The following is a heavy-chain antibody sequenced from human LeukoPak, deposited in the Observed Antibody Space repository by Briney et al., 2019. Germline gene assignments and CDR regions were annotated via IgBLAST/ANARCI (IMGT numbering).Heavy chain of an antibody. CDR1: GFTFSSYE. D-gene: IGHD5-18*01. Sequence: PGGSLRLSCAASGFTFSSYEMNWVRQAPGKGLEWVSYISSSGSTIYYADSVKGRFTISRDNAKNSLYLQMNSLRAEDTAVYYCASNSYGPFDPWGQGTLVTVSS. J-gene: IGHJ5*02. V-gene: IGHV3-48*03. CDR3: ASNSYGPFDP. CDR2: ISSSGSTI.